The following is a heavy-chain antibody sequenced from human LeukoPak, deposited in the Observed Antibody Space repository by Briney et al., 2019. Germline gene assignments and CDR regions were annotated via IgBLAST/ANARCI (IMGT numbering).Heavy chain of an antibody. CDR3: AKEGDDSSGYPMAEYFQH. Sequence: GRSLRLSCAASGFTFSSYGMHWVRQAPGKGLEWVAVIWYDGSNKYYADSVKGRLTISRDNSKNTLYLQMNSLRAEDTAVYYCAKEGDDSSGYPMAEYFQHWGQGTLVTVSS. CDR1: GFTFSSYG. CDR2: IWYDGSNK. V-gene: IGHV3-33*06. D-gene: IGHD3-22*01. J-gene: IGHJ1*01.